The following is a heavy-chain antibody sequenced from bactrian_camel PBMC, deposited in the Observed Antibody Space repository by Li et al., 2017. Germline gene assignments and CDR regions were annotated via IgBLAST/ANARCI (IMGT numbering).Heavy chain of an antibody. J-gene: IGHJ7*01. Sequence: VQLVESGGGLVQPGGSLRLSCVASGFIFSVYCMGWFRQVSGKEREGVAAIQIGGESTFIGDSVKGRFTISQDVVKNLVYLQMNDLKPEDTAVYYCARATLDDGVQGGGGYWTARLVTKAKGPRSPSP. CDR2: IQIGGEST. D-gene: IGHD2*01. V-gene: IGHV3S40*01. CDR1: GFIFSVYC.